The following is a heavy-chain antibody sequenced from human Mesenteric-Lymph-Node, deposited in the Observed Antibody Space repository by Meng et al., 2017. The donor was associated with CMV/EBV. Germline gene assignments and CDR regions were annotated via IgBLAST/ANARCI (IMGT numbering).Heavy chain of an antibody. D-gene: IGHD2-21*02. V-gene: IGHV3-21*06. CDR3: VRGDRRES. Sequence: GESLKISCAASGFTFSSYSMNWVRQAPGKGLEWVSSINDVSTNKHYADSVKGRFTLSRDNARNSLYLQMNSLRAEDTAIYYCVRGDRRESWGQGTLVTVSS. CDR1: GFTFSSYS. CDR2: INDVSTNK. J-gene: IGHJ5*02.